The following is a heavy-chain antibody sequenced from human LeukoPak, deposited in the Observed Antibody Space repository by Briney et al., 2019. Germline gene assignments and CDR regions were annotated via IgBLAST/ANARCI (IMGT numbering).Heavy chain of an antibody. J-gene: IGHJ6*03. Sequence: GGSLQISCQASGYKFARYWIAWVRQLPGKGLEGMGIIYPDDSDTRYSPSFQGQVTISADKSIDTAYLQWSGLKASDTAMYFCARRMDDYHYYYMDVWGKGTTVTVSS. V-gene: IGHV5-51*01. D-gene: IGHD4/OR15-4a*01. CDR3: ARRMDDYHYYYMDV. CDR2: IYPDDSDT. CDR1: GYKFARYW.